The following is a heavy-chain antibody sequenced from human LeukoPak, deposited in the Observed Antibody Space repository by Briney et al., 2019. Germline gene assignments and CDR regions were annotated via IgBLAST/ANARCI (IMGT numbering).Heavy chain of an antibody. V-gene: IGHV3-7*01. J-gene: IGHJ4*02. D-gene: IGHD1-26*01. CDR2: IRKDGSEK. Sequence: GGSLRLSCADSGCTFSNYDMSRVRQSPGKGLQWVAHIRKDGSEKYYLDSVEGRFTISRDNAKSSLYLQLNSLRVDDTAVYYCATYSGAHHKTFDYWGRGTLVTVSS. CDR1: GCTFSNYD. CDR3: ATYSGAHHKTFDY.